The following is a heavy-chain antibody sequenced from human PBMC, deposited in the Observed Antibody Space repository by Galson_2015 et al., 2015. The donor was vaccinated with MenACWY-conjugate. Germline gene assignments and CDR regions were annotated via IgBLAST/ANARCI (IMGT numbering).Heavy chain of an antibody. D-gene: IGHD6-19*01. CDR2: IFHNGNT. J-gene: IGHJ4*02. Sequence: SETLSLTCAVSGRSISSSNWWSWVRQPPGQGLEWIGEIFHNGNTNYNPSLKSRVTISVDRSKNQFSLKLNSLTAADTAVYYCAREPAVAVSPFSYYFDYWGQGTLVTVSS. CDR1: GRSISSSNW. V-gene: IGHV4-4*02. CDR3: AREPAVAVSPFSYYFDY.